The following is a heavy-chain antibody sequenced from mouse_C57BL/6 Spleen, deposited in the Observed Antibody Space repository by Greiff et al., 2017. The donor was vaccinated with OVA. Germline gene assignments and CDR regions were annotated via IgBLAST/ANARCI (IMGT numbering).Heavy chain of an antibody. CDR3: ASPYYYGKGYFDV. Sequence: EVKLMESGPGLVKPSQSLSLTCSVTGYSITSGYYWNWIRQSPGNKLEWMGYISYDGSNNYNPSLKNRISITRDTSKNQFFLKLNSVTSEDTATYYCASPYYYGKGYFDVWGTGTTVTVSS. V-gene: IGHV3-6*01. J-gene: IGHJ1*03. D-gene: IGHD1-1*01. CDR2: ISYDGSN. CDR1: GYSITSGYY.